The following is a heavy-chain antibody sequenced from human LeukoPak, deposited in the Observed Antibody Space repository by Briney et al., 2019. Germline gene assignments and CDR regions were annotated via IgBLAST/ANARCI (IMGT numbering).Heavy chain of an antibody. V-gene: IGHV1-69*04. Sequence: SVKVSCKASGGTFSSYATSWVRQAPGQGLEWMGRIIPILGIANYAQKFQGRVTITADKSTSTAYVELSSLRSEGTAVYYCARVPFRAMAFTHDAFDIWGQGTMVTVSS. CDR3: ARVPFRAMAFTHDAFDI. CDR1: GGTFSSYA. CDR2: IIPILGIA. J-gene: IGHJ3*02. D-gene: IGHD5-18*01.